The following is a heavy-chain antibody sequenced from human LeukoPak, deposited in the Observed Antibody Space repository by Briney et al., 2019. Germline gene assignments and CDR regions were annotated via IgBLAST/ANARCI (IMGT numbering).Heavy chain of an antibody. D-gene: IGHD5/OR15-5a*01. Sequence: PGGSLRLSCAASGFTFSSYAMHWVRQAPGKGLEWVAVISYDGSNKYYADSVKGRFTISRDNSKNTLYLQMNSLRAEDTAVYYCARGAGVYGDFDFWGQGTLVTVSS. V-gene: IGHV3-30-3*01. CDR1: GFTFSSYA. CDR3: ARGAGVYGDFDF. J-gene: IGHJ4*02. CDR2: ISYDGSNK.